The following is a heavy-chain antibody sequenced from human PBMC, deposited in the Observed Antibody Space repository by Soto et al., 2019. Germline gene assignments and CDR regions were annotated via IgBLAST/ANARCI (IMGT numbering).Heavy chain of an antibody. V-gene: IGHV4-34*01. J-gene: IGHJ4*02. CDR2: INHSGST. CDR1: GGSFSGYY. CDR3: ARSVVVPAAMGYYFDY. D-gene: IGHD2-2*01. Sequence: QVQLQQWGAGLLKPSETLSLTCAVYGGSFSGYYWSWIRQPPGKGLEWIGEINHSGSTNYNPSLTSRVTISVDTSKNQFSLKLSSVTAADTAVYYCARSVVVPAAMGYYFDYWGQGTLVTVSS.